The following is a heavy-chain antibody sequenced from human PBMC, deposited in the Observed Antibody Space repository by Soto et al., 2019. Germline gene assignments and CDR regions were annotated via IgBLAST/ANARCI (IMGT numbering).Heavy chain of an antibody. CDR3: ARDKITGLFDY. CDR2: INHSGST. Sequence: SETLSLTCTVSGGSISSGGYYWSWIRQPPGKGLEWIGEINHSGSTNYNPSLKSRVTISVDTSKNQFSLKLSSVTAADTAVYYCARDKITGLFDYWGQGTLVTVSS. J-gene: IGHJ4*02. D-gene: IGHD2-8*02. V-gene: IGHV4-39*07. CDR1: GGSISSGGYY.